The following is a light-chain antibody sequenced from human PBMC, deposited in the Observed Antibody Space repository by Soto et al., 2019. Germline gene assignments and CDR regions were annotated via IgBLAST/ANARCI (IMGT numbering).Light chain of an antibody. CDR1: QSVSSNY. V-gene: IGKV3-20*01. CDR3: QQYGTSPPDT. J-gene: IGKJ2*01. Sequence: EIVLTQSPGTLSLSPGERATLSCRASQSVSSNYLAWYQQKPGQAPRLLIYGASSRATGIPDRFSGSGSGTDFTLTISRLEPEDFAVYYCQQYGTSPPDTFGKGTKQEIK. CDR2: GAS.